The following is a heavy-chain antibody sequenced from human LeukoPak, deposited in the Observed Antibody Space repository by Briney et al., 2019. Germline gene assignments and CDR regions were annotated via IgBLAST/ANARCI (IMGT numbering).Heavy chain of an antibody. D-gene: IGHD3-22*01. CDR1: GGSISSYY. J-gene: IGHJ3*01. V-gene: IGHV4-59*08. CDR3: AKAGVRYFDSSGLYAFDF. CDR2: IYYSGST. Sequence: SETLSLTCTVSGGSISSYYWSWIRQPPGKGLEWIGYIYYSGSTNYNPSLKSRVTISVDTSKNQFSLKLSSVDAADTAVYYCAKAGVRYFDSSGLYAFDFWGQGTTVTVSS.